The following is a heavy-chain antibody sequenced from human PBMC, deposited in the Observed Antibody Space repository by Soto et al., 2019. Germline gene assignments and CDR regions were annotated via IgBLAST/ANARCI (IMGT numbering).Heavy chain of an antibody. D-gene: IGHD3-10*01. J-gene: IGHJ6*02. CDR1: GFPFSSHG. Sequence: PGGSLRLSCAASGFPFSSHGMHWVRQAPGKGLEWVAVIWYDGSNKYYADSVKGRFTISRDNSKNTLYLQMNSLRAEDTAVYYCARDLTSRFGGYGMDVWGQGTTVTVSS. CDR3: ARDLTSRFGGYGMDV. V-gene: IGHV3-33*01. CDR2: IWYDGSNK.